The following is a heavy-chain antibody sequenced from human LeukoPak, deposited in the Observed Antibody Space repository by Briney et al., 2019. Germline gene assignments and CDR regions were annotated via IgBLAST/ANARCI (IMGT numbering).Heavy chain of an antibody. CDR2: IYYSGST. J-gene: IGHJ4*02. D-gene: IGHD3-3*01. CDR1: GGSISSFY. CDR3: AQNDFWSGYSAR. Sequence: SETLSLTCTVSGGSISSFYWSWIRQPPGKGLEWVGYIYYSGSTNYNPSLKSRVTITVDTSKNQFSLKLSSVTAADTAVYYCAQNDFWSGYSARWGQGALVTVSS. V-gene: IGHV4-59*01.